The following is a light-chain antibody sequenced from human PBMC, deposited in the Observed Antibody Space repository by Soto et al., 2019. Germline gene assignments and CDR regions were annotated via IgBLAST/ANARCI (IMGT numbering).Light chain of an antibody. CDR2: QTS. V-gene: IGKV3-20*01. Sequence: EIVLTQSPGTLSLSPGERATLSCRASQSVSNNYLAWYQQKPGQAPRLLIYQTSLRAAGIPARFSASGSGTDFTLTISDVQPEDFAVYYCLQYHYWPWTFGQGTKVDIK. CDR1: QSVSNNY. CDR3: LQYHYWPWT. J-gene: IGKJ1*01.